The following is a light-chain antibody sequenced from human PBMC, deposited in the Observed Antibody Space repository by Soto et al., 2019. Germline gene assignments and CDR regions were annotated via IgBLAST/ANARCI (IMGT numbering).Light chain of an antibody. CDR1: QSIGSW. V-gene: IGKV1-5*01. CDR2: DAS. Sequence: IQMTQSPSTLSASVGDRVTITCRASQSIGSWLAWYQQRPGKAPKVLIYDASSLESGVPSRFSGSGSGTEFTLTISSLQPDDFATYYCQQYSSYSFTFGPGTKGEIK. J-gene: IGKJ3*01. CDR3: QQYSSYSFT.